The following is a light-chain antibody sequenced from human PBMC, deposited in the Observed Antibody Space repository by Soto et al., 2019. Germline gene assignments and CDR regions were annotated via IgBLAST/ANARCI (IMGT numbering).Light chain of an antibody. Sequence: DIQMTQSPSTLSASVGDRVTITCRASQSITNWLAWYQQKPGKAPKLLIYDASSLQSGVPSRFSGSGSGTEFTLTINSLQPDDFATYYCQQYETFSGTFGPGTKVDIK. CDR1: QSITNW. J-gene: IGKJ1*01. V-gene: IGKV1-5*01. CDR2: DAS. CDR3: QQYETFSGT.